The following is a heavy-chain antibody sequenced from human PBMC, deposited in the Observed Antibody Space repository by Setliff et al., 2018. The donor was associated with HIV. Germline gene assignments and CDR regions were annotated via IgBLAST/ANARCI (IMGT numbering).Heavy chain of an antibody. D-gene: IGHD2-21*01. CDR1: GVAFSSYA. CDR3: ARDKSDIVGEVWLDP. V-gene: IGHV1-69*13. CDR2: IIPIIGTG. J-gene: IGHJ5*02. Sequence: SVKVSCKASGVAFSSYAISWVRQAPGQGLEWMGGIIPIIGTGNSAQKFQDRVTITADESTSTAYMELSSLRSEDTAVYYCARDKSDIVGEVWLDPWGQGTLVTVSS.